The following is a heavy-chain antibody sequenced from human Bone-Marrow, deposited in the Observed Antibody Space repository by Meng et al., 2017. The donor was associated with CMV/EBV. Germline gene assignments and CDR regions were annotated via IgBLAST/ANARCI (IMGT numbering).Heavy chain of an antibody. CDR2: IIPIFGTA. CDR1: GGTLSSYA. CDR3: ARGEGLLGDWFDP. V-gene: IGHV1-69*12. J-gene: IGHJ5*02. D-gene: IGHD2-8*02. Sequence: QVQLGESGAEVKYPGSQAKRSCKASGGTLSSYAISWVRQAPGQGLEWMGGIIPIFGTANYAQKFQGRVTITADESTSTAYMELSSLRSEDAAVYYCARGEGLLGDWFDPWGQGTLVTVSS.